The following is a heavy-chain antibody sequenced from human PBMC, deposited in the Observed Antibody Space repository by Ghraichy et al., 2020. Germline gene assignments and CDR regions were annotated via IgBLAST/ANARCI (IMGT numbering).Heavy chain of an antibody. Sequence: ASVKVSCKASGYTFTSYGFSWVRQAPRQGLEWMGWISAYNGNTNYAQKLQGRVTMTTDTLTSTAYMELRSLRSDDTAVYYCGRETLGYFDYWGQGTLVTVSA. CDR2: ISAYNGNT. CDR1: GYTFTSYG. J-gene: IGHJ4*02. V-gene: IGHV1-18*01. CDR3: GRETLGYFDY. D-gene: IGHD7-27*01.